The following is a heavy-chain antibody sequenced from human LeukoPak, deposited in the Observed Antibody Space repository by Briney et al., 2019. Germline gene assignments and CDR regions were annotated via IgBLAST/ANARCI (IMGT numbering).Heavy chain of an antibody. Sequence: SETLSLTCTVSNGSIITSSYSWGWIRQPPGKGLEWIRSIYYRGRTYYSPSLKTRVTISADTSNNQFSLNLSSVTASDTAVYYCARQKILDDNYDSSGYYVDQWGQGSLVTVSS. CDR2: IYYRGRT. J-gene: IGHJ4*02. CDR1: NGSIITSSYS. V-gene: IGHV4-39*01. D-gene: IGHD3-22*01. CDR3: ARQKILDDNYDSSGYYVDQ.